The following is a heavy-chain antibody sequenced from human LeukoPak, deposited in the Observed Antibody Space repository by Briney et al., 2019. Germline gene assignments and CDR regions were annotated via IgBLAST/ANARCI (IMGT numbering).Heavy chain of an antibody. J-gene: IGHJ4*02. CDR1: GGSISSSSYY. CDR2: IYYSGGT. D-gene: IGHD3-16*02. CDR3: ARHGLMITFGGVIVMCISPPLFDY. Sequence: SETLSLTCTVSGGSISSSSYYWGWIRQPPGKGLEWIGSIYYSGGTCYNPSLKSRVTISVDTSKNQFSLKLSSVTAADTAVYYCARHGLMITFGGVIVMCISPPLFDYWGQGTLVTVSS. V-gene: IGHV4-39*01.